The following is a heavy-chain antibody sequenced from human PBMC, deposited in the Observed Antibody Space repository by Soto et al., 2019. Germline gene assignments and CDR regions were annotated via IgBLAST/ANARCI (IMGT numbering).Heavy chain of an antibody. Sequence: PPETLSLTCTASGGSISGHAWIWVRQPAGRGLEWIGHIYPSGSTSYNPSLRSRVTMSLDTSNNQIFLNLTSVTAADTAVFYCVRGRSYSVYDFWGPGTLVTVSS. D-gene: IGHD5-12*01. J-gene: IGHJ4*02. CDR1: GGSISGHA. CDR3: VRGRSYSVYDF. CDR2: IYPSGST. V-gene: IGHV4-4*07.